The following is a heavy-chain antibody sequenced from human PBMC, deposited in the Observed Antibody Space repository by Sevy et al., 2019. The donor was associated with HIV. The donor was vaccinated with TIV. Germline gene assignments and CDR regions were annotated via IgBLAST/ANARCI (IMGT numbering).Heavy chain of an antibody. Sequence: GGSLRLSCAASGFTFDDYAMHWVRQAPGKGLEWVSLISWDGGSTYYADSVKGRFTISRDNSNNSLYLQMNSLRAEDTALYYCARSPQYSSSWYVDYWGQGTLVTVSS. J-gene: IGHJ4*02. D-gene: IGHD6-13*01. CDR1: GFTFDDYA. V-gene: IGHV3-43D*03. CDR2: ISWDGGST. CDR3: ARSPQYSSSWYVDY.